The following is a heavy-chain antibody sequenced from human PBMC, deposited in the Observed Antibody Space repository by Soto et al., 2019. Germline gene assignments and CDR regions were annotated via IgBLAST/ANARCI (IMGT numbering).Heavy chain of an antibody. V-gene: IGHV1-18*04. CDR3: ARTVMGCSSTTCYTNYFDY. Sequence: QVQLVQSGDEVKKPAASVKVSCKTSGYTFMNYGINWLRQAPGQGLEWMGWISGYNGNTNYAQMFQGRITMTTDTSTSTAYMELGSLRSDDTAVYDCARTVMGCSSTTCYTNYFDYWGQGTLVTVSS. J-gene: IGHJ4*02. D-gene: IGHD2-2*02. CDR1: GYTFMNYG. CDR2: ISGYNGNT.